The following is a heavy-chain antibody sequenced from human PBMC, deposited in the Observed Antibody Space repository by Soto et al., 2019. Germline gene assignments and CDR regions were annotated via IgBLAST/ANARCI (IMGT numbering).Heavy chain of an antibody. V-gene: IGHV3-23*01. CDR1: GFTFSSYA. Sequence: QPGGSLRLSCAASGFTFSSYAMSWVRQAPGKGLEWVSAISGSGGSTYYADSVKGRFTISRDNSKNTLYLQMNSLRAEDTAVYYCAKVDPGSGDWRIPFDYWGQGTLVTVSS. CDR2: ISGSGGST. D-gene: IGHD2-21*02. CDR3: AKVDPGSGDWRIPFDY. J-gene: IGHJ4*02.